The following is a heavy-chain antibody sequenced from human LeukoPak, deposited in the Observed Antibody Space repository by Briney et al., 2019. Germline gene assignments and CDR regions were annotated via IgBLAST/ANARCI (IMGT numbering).Heavy chain of an antibody. J-gene: IGHJ4*02. Sequence: SGKLSCKASGGTFSSYAISWVRQAPGQGLEWMGGFSPIFGTANYAQKLQCRVTITAVDSTSTDYMELSRLRSEDTDVYYCARSLGVLLWFGESFDYWGQGTLVTVSS. CDR3: ARSLGVLLWFGESFDY. V-gene: IGHV1-69*01. D-gene: IGHD3-10*01. CDR1: GGTFSSYA. CDR2: FSPIFGTA.